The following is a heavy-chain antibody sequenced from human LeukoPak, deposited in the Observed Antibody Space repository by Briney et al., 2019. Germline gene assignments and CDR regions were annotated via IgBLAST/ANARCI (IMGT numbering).Heavy chain of an antibody. J-gene: IGHJ4*02. V-gene: IGHV3-64*01. CDR2: ISSNGDRT. CDR1: GFTLSSYA. Sequence: GGSLRLSCAASGFTLSSYAMHWVGQAPGKGGEYVSAISSNGDRTYYANSVKGRLTIYRDNSKKTMYLQMGSLRAEDMAVYYCARGAKGDLYDYWGQGTLVTVSS. CDR3: ARGAKGDLYDY. D-gene: IGHD2-21*01.